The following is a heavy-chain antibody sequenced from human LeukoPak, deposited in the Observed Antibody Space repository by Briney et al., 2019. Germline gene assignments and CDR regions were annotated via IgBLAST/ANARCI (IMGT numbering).Heavy chain of an antibody. D-gene: IGHD3-3*01. CDR1: GFTFSSSA. CDR3: AKSFDFSNGHSPILTPFVS. Sequence: TGGSLRLSCAASGFTFSSSAMSWVRQAPGKGLEWVSSISAGGISTYYADSVKGRFTISRDNSKNTLYLQMNSLRGDDTGVYYCAKSFDFSNGHSPILTPFVSWGQGTLVSVSS. CDR2: ISAGGIST. J-gene: IGHJ4*02. V-gene: IGHV3-23*01.